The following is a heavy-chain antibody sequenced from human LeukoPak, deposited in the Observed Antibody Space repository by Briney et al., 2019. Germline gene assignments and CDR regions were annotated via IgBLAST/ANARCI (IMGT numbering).Heavy chain of an antibody. J-gene: IGHJ1*01. Sequence: SETLSLTCNVSGDFINSNTYYWGWIRQPPGKGLEWIGNIYYSGSTYYNPSLKSRLTISVDRSNNQFSLNVNSVIAADTAIYYCAKDVHPCSGVTCYSEYFQNWGQGTLVTVSS. CDR1: GDFINSNTYY. CDR2: IYYSGST. CDR3: AKDVHPCSGVTCYSEYFQN. D-gene: IGHD2-15*01. V-gene: IGHV4-39*07.